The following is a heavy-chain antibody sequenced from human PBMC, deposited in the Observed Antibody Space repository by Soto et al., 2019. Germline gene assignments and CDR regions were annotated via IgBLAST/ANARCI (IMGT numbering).Heavy chain of an antibody. V-gene: IGHV4-30-4*01. J-gene: IGHJ5*02. CDR3: ARGPINGSLGWFEP. Sequence: SETLSLTCTVSGGSISSGDYYWSWIRQPPGKGLEWIGYIYYSGSTYYNPSLKSRVTISVDTSKNQFSLKLSSVTAADTAVYYCARGPINGSLGWFEPWGQGTLVTVSS. D-gene: IGHD1-20*01. CDR2: IYYSGST. CDR1: GGSISSGDYY.